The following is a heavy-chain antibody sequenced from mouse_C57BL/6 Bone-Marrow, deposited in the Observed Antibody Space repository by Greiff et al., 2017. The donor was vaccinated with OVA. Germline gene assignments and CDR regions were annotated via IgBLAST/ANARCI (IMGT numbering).Heavy chain of an antibody. J-gene: IGHJ4*01. CDR2: IDPEDGET. D-gene: IGHD2-2*01. Sequence: VQLKQSGAELVKPGASVKLSCTASGFNIKDYYMHWVKQRTEQGLEWIGRIDPEDGETKYAPKFQGKATITADTSSNTAYLQLSSLTSEDTAVYYCARWFMVTTKGYYYAMGYWGQGTSVTVSS. CDR3: ARWFMVTTKGYYYAMGY. V-gene: IGHV14-2*01. CDR1: GFNIKDYY.